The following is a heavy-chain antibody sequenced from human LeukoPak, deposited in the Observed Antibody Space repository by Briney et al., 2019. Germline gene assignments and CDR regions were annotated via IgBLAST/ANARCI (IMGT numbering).Heavy chain of an antibody. Sequence: PGGSLRLPCAASGFTFSSYAMHWVRQAPGKGLEWVAVISYDGSNKYYADSVKGRFTISRDNSKNTLYLQMNSLRAEDTAVYYCARDSDFKYSYALGAFDIWGQGTMVTVSS. CDR2: ISYDGSNK. CDR3: ARDSDFKYSYALGAFDI. J-gene: IGHJ3*02. V-gene: IGHV3-30*04. CDR1: GFTFSSYA. D-gene: IGHD5-18*01.